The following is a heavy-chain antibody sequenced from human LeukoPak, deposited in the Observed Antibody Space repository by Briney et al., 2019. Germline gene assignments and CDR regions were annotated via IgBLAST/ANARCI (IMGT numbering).Heavy chain of an antibody. J-gene: IGHJ3*02. CDR2: MNPNSGNT. D-gene: IGHD3-22*01. V-gene: IGHV1-8*01. CDR1: GYTFTSYD. Sequence: GASVKVSCKASGYTFTSYDINWVRQATGQGLEWMGWMNPNSGNTGYAQKFQGRVTMTRNTSISTAYMELSSLRSEDTAVYYCARFSRALRRYWGTYYYDSSGYRRTFDIWGQGTMVTVSS. CDR3: ARFSRALRRYWGTYYYDSSGYRRTFDI.